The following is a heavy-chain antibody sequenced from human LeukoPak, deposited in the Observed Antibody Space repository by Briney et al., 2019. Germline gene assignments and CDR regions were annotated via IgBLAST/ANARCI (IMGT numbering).Heavy chain of an antibody. D-gene: IGHD2-2*01. J-gene: IGHJ4*02. V-gene: IGHV3-23*01. Sequence: GGSLRLSCAASGFTFSDYAMTWVRQTPGKGLEWVSVTSGGGDSTDYADSMKGRFTISRDNSKNTLYLQMNSLRAEDTALYYCAKLGCTGTFCYANYWGQGTLVTVSS. CDR3: AKLGCTGTFCYANY. CDR2: TSGGGDST. CDR1: GFTFSDYA.